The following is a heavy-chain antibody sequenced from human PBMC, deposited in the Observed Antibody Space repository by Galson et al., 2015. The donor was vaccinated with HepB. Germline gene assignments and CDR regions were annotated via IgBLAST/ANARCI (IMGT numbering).Heavy chain of an antibody. V-gene: IGHV3-7*01. CDR1: GFAFSSYW. CDR2: IKQDGSEK. D-gene: IGHD3-16*01. Sequence: SLRLSCAASGFAFSSYWMSWVRQAPGKGLEWVANIKQDGSEKYYVDSVKGRFTMSRDNAKNSLYLQMNSLRAEDTAVYYCARVLGYYYYYMDVWGKGTTVTVSS. J-gene: IGHJ6*03. CDR3: ARVLGYYYYYMDV.